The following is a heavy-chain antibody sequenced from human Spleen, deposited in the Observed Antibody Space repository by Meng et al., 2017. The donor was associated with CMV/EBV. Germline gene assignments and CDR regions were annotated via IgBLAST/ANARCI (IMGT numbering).Heavy chain of an antibody. V-gene: IGHV1-18*01. CDR3: ARDINDSYGMDV. CDR2: ISGYNGIT. J-gene: IGHJ6*02. CDR1: GYTFTRNG. Sequence: CKASGYTFTRNGISWLRQAPGQGLEWMGWISGYNGITNYAQKFQGRVTMTTDKSTSTAYMELSSLRSDDTAVYYCARDINDSYGMDVWGQGTTVTVSS.